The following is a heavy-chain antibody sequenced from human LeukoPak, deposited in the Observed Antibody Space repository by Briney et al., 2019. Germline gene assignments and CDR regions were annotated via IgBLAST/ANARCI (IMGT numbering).Heavy chain of an antibody. Sequence: SETLSLTCAVYGGSFSGYYRSWIRQPPGKGLEWIGEINHSGSTNYNPSLKSRVTMSVDTSKNQFSLKLSSVTAADTAVYYCAREATSNDYGDAWGQGTLVTVSS. V-gene: IGHV4-34*01. CDR2: INHSGST. D-gene: IGHD4-17*01. CDR1: GGSFSGYY. J-gene: IGHJ4*02. CDR3: AREATSNDYGDA.